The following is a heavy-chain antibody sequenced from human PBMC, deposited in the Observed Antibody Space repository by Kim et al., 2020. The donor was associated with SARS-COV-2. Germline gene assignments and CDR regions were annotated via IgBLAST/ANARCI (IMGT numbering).Heavy chain of an antibody. CDR2: INNDGTLT. J-gene: IGHJ4*02. V-gene: IGHV3-74*03. Sequence: GGSLRLSCAASGFIFGNYWMHWVRQAPGKGLVWVSRINNDGTLTTYADSVKGRFTVSRDNARNTLYLQMTNLRAEDTAVYYCGKNIASDGGDWGQGTLVTVSS. CDR1: GFIFGNYW. D-gene: IGHD6-13*01. CDR3: GKNIASDGGD.